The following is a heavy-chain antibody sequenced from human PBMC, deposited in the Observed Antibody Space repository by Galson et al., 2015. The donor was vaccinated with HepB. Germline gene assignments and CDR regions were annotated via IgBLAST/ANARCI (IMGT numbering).Heavy chain of an antibody. Sequence: SLRLSCAASGFTFSSYGMHWVRQAPGKGLEWVAVISYDGSNKYYADSVKSRFTISRDNSKNTLYLQMNSLRAEDTAVYYCARDRKAGWFDPWGQGTLVAVSS. CDR1: GFTFSSYG. J-gene: IGHJ5*02. CDR2: ISYDGSNK. CDR3: ARDRKAGWFDP. V-gene: IGHV3-30*03.